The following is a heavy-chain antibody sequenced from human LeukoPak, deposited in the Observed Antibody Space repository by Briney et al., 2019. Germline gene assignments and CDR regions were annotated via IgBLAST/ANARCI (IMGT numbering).Heavy chain of an antibody. J-gene: IGHJ4*02. V-gene: IGHV3-7*01. CDR1: GFTFSSYW. D-gene: IGHD3-3*01. CDR2: IKQDGSEK. Sequence: GGSLRLSCAASGFTFSSYWMSWVRQAPGKGLEWVANIKQDGSEKYYVDSVKGRFTISRDNAKNSLYLQMNSLRAEDTAVYYCARAMDFWSGYYEDYWGQGTLVTVSS. CDR3: ARAMDFWSGYYEDY.